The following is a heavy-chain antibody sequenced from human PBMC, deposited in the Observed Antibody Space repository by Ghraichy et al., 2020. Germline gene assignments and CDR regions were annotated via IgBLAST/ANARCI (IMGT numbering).Heavy chain of an antibody. J-gene: IGHJ6*02. Sequence: TWVRQAPGQGLEWVGGIIPTSGVPDYAQTFQGRVTITADESTSTVYMELSSLRSDDTAVDYCTRAGKWLQPYYYYYGMDVWGQGTTITVSS. CDR2: IIPTSGVP. V-gene: IGHV1-69*01. D-gene: IGHD5-24*01. CDR3: TRAGKWLQPYYYYYGMDV.